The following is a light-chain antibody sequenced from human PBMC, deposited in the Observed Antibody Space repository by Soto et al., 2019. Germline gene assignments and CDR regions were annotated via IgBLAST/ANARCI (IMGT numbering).Light chain of an antibody. V-gene: IGKV1-5*03. CDR2: KAS. Sequence: DMQVTQSPSTLSGSVGDRVTITCRAIQTISSWLAWYQQKPGKAPKLLIYKASTLKSGVPSRFSGSGSGTEFTLTISSLQPDDFATYYCQHYNSYSEAFGQGTKVDI. CDR3: QHYNSYSEA. CDR1: QTISSW. J-gene: IGKJ1*01.